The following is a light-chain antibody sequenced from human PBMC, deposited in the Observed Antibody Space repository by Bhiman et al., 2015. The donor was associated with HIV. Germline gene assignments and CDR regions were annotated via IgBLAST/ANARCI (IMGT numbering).Light chain of an antibody. Sequence: QSVLTQPPAMSAAPGQSVTISCSGSAFNIERHQVTWLRHLPGTAPTSVIIMNNQRPSGVPDRFSGSRSGTSASLDITGLQAEDEADYYCQSYDSSLSGYVVFGGGTKLTVL. J-gene: IGLJ2*01. CDR2: MNN. CDR3: QSYDSSLSGYVV. V-gene: IGLV1-40*01. CDR1: AFNIERHQ.